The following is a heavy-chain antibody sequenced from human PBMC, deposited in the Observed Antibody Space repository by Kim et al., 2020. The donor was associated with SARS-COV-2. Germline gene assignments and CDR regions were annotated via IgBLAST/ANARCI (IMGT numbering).Heavy chain of an antibody. V-gene: IGHV3-9*01. D-gene: IGHD6-19*01. Sequence: AASVKGRFTISRYNAKNSLYLQMNSLRAEDTALYYCAKEGSGFKRNAFDIWGQGTMVTVSS. J-gene: IGHJ3*02. CDR3: AKEGSGFKRNAFDI.